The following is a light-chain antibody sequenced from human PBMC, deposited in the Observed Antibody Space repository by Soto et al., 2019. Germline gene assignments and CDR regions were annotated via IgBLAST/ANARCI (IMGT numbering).Light chain of an antibody. CDR1: SSNIGAGYG. CDR3: QSYDSSLRGGV. Sequence: QSVLTQPPSLSGAPGQGVTIFCTGSSSNIGAGYGVNWYKQLPGTAPKLLIYGSGNRPSGVPDRFSGSKSGTSASLAITGXXAXDEADYYCQSYDSSLRGGVFGTGTKVTVL. V-gene: IGLV1-40*01. CDR2: GSG. J-gene: IGLJ1*01.